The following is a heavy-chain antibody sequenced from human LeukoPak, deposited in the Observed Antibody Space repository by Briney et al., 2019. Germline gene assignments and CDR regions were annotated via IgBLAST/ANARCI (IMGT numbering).Heavy chain of an antibody. CDR1: GFTFSSCA. D-gene: IGHD5-18*01. J-gene: IGHJ4*02. CDR3: ARDLNNSYGAFDY. Sequence: PGRSLRLSCAASGFTFSSCAMHWVRQAPGKGLEWVAVISYDGSNKYYADSVKGRFTISRDNSKNTLYLQMNSLRAEDTAVYYCARDLNNSYGAFDYWGQGTLVTVSS. CDR2: ISYDGSNK. V-gene: IGHV3-30-3*01.